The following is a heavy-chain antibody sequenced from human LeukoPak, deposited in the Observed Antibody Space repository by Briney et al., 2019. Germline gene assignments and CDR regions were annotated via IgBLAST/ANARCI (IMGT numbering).Heavy chain of an antibody. V-gene: IGHV3-23*01. CDR3: AKGPFFYYDASGYNYFDS. CDR2: ISASAGIT. CDR1: EFSVGSNY. J-gene: IGHJ4*02. D-gene: IGHD3-22*01. Sequence: GGSLRLSCAASEFSVGSNYMTWVRQAPGKGLEWVSAISASAGITYYADSVKGRFTISRDNSKNTLYLQMNSLRAEDTAIYFCAKGPFFYYDASGYNYFDSWGQGTLVTVSS.